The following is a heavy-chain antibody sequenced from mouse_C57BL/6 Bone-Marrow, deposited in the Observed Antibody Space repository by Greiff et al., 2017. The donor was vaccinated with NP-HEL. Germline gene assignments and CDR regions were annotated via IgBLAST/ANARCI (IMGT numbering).Heavy chain of an antibody. V-gene: IGHV1-19*01. CDR3: ARHGSSYSAWFAY. CDR1: GYTFTDYY. CDR2: INPYNGGT. J-gene: IGHJ3*01. Sequence: EVQLQKSGPVLVKPGASVKMSCKASGYTFTDYYMNWVKQSHGKSLEWIGVINPYNGGTSYNQKFKGKATLTVDKSSSTAYMELNSLTSEDSAVYYCARHGSSYSAWFAYWGQGTLVTVSA. D-gene: IGHD1-1*01.